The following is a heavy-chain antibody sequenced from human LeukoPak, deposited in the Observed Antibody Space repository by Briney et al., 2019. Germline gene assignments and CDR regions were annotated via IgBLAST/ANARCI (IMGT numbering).Heavy chain of an antibody. J-gene: IGHJ4*02. V-gene: IGHV1-2*02. CDR2: INPNSGGT. D-gene: IGHD3-10*01. CDR3: ARVYYGSGSYYDDY. CDR1: GYTFTGYY. Sequence: AASVKVSCKASGYTFTGYYMHWVRQAPGQGLEWMGWINPNSGGTNYAQKFQGRVTMTRDTSISTAYMELSRLRSDDTAVYYCARVYYGSGSYYDDYRGQGTLVTVSS.